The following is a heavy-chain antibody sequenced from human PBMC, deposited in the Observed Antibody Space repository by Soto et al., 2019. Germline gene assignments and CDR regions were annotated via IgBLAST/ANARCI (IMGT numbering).Heavy chain of an antibody. CDR1: GCTFSSYA. CDR2: IIPIFGTA. Sequence: AVKVSCKASGCTFSSYAISWVRQAPGQGLEWMGGIIPIFGTANYAQKFQGRVTITADKSTSTAYMELSSLRSEDTAVYYCARVGLLYGMDVWGQGTTVTVSS. V-gene: IGHV1-69*06. J-gene: IGHJ6*02. CDR3: ARVGLLYGMDV. D-gene: IGHD5-18*01.